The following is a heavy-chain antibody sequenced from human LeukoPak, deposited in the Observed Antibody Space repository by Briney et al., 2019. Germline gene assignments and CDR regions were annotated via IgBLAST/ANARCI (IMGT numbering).Heavy chain of an antibody. Sequence: SGTLSLTCAVSGGSISSSNWWSWVRQPPGKGLEWIGEIYHSGSTNYNPSLKSRVTISVDTSKNQFSLKLSSVTAADTAVYYCAGRSPYSSRWFDMASWFELFDYWGQGTLVTVSS. CDR2: IYHSGST. CDR3: AGRSPYSSRWFDMASWFELFDY. V-gene: IGHV4-4*02. D-gene: IGHD6-13*01. J-gene: IGHJ4*02. CDR1: GGSISSSNW.